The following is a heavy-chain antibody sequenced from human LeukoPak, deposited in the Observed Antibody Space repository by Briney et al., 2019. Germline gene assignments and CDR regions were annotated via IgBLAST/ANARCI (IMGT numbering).Heavy chain of an antibody. CDR2: IYYSGST. CDR1: GGSISSYY. CDR3: ARVEVDTAMAVDY. V-gene: IGHV4-59*01. Sequence: SETLSLTCTVSGGSISSYYWSWIRQPPGKGLEGIGYIYYSGSTNYNPSLKSRVTISVDTSKNQFSLKLSSVTAADTAVYYCARVEVDTAMAVDYWGQGTLVTVSS. D-gene: IGHD5-18*01. J-gene: IGHJ4*02.